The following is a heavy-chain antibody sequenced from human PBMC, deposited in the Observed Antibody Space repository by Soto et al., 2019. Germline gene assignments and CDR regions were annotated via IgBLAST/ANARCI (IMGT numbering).Heavy chain of an antibody. D-gene: IGHD5-12*01. CDR2: IDPSDSQT. CDR3: ARQIYDSDPGPNLQYYFDS. V-gene: IGHV5-10-1*01. CDR1: GYSFAGYW. J-gene: IGHJ4*02. Sequence: GESLKISCKGSGYSFAGYWITWVRQKPGKGLEWMGRIDPSDSQTYYSPSFRGHVTISVTKSITTVFLQWSSLRASDTAMYYCARQIYDSDPGPNLQYYFDSWGQGNPVTVSS.